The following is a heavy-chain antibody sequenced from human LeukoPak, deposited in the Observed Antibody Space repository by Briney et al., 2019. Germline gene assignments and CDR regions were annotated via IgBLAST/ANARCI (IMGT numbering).Heavy chain of an antibody. CDR2: IWYDGSNK. J-gene: IGHJ4*02. CDR1: GVTFGKHV. V-gene: IGHV3-33*01. CDR3: ARDRPNDYFDY. Sequence: GGTLRLSCAASGVTFGKHVMHGVRQAPGKGLEWVAFIWYDGSNKYYADSVKGRFTISRDNSKNTLYLQMNSLRAEDTAVYYCARDRPNDYFDYWDQGTLVTVSS. D-gene: IGHD2-8*01.